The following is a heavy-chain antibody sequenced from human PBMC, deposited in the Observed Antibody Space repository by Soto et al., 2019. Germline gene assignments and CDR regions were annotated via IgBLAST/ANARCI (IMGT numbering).Heavy chain of an antibody. Sequence: GGSLRLSCAASGFTFSSYAMIWVRQAPGKGLEWVSAISGSGGSTYYADSVKGRFTISRDNSKNTLYLQMNSLRAEDTAVYYCAKDSAYYYDSSGHYFDYWGQGTLVTVSS. J-gene: IGHJ4*02. D-gene: IGHD3-22*01. CDR2: ISGSGGST. V-gene: IGHV3-23*01. CDR1: GFTFSSYA. CDR3: AKDSAYYYDSSGHYFDY.